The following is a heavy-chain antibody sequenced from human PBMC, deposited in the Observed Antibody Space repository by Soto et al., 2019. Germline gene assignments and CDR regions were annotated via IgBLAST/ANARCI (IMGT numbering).Heavy chain of an antibody. Sequence: GGSLRLSCAASGFTFSSYWMSWVRQAPGKGLEWVANIKQDGSEEYYVDSVKGRFTISRDNAKNSLYLQMNSLRAEDTAVYYCAVARGIYCSSTSCYFGGNWFDPWGQGPLVTVAS. D-gene: IGHD2-2*01. CDR2: IKQDGSEE. CDR3: AVARGIYCSSTSCYFGGNWFDP. V-gene: IGHV3-7*01. J-gene: IGHJ5*02. CDR1: GFTFSSYW.